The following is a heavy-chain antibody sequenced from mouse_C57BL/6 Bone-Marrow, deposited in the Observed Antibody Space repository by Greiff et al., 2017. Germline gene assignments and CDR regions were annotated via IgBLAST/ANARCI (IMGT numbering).Heavy chain of an antibody. Sequence: DVKLVESEGGLVQPGSSMKLSCTASGFTFSDYYMAWVRQVPEKGLEWVANINYDGSSTYYLDSLKSRFIISRDNAKNILYLQMSSLKSEDTATYYCARDRSYYDYDIFAYWGQGTLVTVSA. CDR3: ARDRSYYDYDIFAY. CDR1: GFTFSDYY. J-gene: IGHJ3*01. D-gene: IGHD2-4*01. CDR2: INYDGSST. V-gene: IGHV5-16*01.